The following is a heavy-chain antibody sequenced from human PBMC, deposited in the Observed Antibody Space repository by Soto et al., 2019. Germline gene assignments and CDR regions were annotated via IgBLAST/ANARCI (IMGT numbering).Heavy chain of an antibody. D-gene: IGHD2-21*02. V-gene: IGHV3-30*18. CDR1: GFTFSSYG. CDR3: AKVCGGDCYSGDY. Sequence: QVQLVESGGGVVQPGRSLRLSCAAAGFTFSSYGMHWVRQAPGKGLEWVAFISYDGSNKYYADSVKGRFTISRDNSKNTLYLQMNSLRAEDTAVYYCAKVCGGDCYSGDYWGQGTLVTVSS. CDR2: ISYDGSNK. J-gene: IGHJ4*02.